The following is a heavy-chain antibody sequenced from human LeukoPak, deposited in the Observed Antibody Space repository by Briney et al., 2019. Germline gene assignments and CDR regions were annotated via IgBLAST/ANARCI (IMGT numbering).Heavy chain of an antibody. CDR1: GGTFSSYA. Sequence: GASVKVSCKASGGTFSSYAISWVRQAPGQGLEWMGWINPNSGGTNYAQKFQGRVTMTRDTSISTAYMELSRLRSDDTAVYYCARSTGGNDFDYWGQGTLVTVSS. J-gene: IGHJ4*02. CDR2: INPNSGGT. D-gene: IGHD5/OR15-5a*01. CDR3: ARSTGGNDFDY. V-gene: IGHV1-2*02.